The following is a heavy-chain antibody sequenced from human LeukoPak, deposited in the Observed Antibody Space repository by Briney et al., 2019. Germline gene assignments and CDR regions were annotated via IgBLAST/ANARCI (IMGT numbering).Heavy chain of an antibody. V-gene: IGHV3-21*01. D-gene: IGHD4-17*01. Sequence: RGSLRLSCAVSGFTFSIYSMNWVRQTAGRGLEWVSSISGDSSGMYYRDSVKGRFTISRDNAKNLLYLQMNSLRAEDTAVYYCVRGTSDTVTDDLDYWGPGTVVTVSS. CDR3: VRGTSDTVTDDLDY. CDR1: GFTFSIYS. J-gene: IGHJ4*02. CDR2: ISGDSSGM.